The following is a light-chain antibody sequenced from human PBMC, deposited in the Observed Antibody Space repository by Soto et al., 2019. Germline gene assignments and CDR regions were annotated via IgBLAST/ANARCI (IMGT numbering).Light chain of an antibody. CDR1: QSLLYINGYNY. CDR2: MAS. J-gene: IGKJ1*01. CDR3: MQALQTPPA. V-gene: IGKV2-28*01. Sequence: DIVMTQSPVYLSVTPGEPASISCISSQSLLYINGYNYLDWYLQKPGQSPQLLICMASDRASGVTDRFSGSGSGTNFTLKISRVQAEDVGIYYCMQALQTPPAFGQGTKVEI.